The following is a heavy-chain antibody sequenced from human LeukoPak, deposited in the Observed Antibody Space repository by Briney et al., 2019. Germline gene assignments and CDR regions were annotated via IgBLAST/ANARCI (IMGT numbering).Heavy chain of an antibody. Sequence: SETLSLTCSVSGDSVSTSHWSWIRQPPRKGLEWVGEIHHSGNTNYNPSLKSRVTISVDTSKNQFSLKLISVTAADTAVYYCARDRGVYDSSGSPQPFYFDCGGQGALVTVSS. J-gene: IGHJ4*02. D-gene: IGHD3-22*01. CDR2: IHHSGNT. CDR3: ARDRGVYDSSGSPQPFYFDC. V-gene: IGHV4-59*02. CDR1: GDSVSTSH.